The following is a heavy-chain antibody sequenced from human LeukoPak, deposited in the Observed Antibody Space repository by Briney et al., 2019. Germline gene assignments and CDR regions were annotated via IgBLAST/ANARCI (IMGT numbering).Heavy chain of an antibody. D-gene: IGHD6-19*01. V-gene: IGHV3-21*01. J-gene: IGHJ4*02. Sequence: GGSLRLSCAASGFTFSSYSMNWVRQAPGKGLEWVSSISSSSYIYYADSVKGRFTISRDNAKNSLYLQMNSLGAEDTAVYYCARGPYSSGCPHDYWGQGTLVTVSS. CDR3: ARGPYSSGCPHDY. CDR1: GFTFSSYS. CDR2: ISSSSYI.